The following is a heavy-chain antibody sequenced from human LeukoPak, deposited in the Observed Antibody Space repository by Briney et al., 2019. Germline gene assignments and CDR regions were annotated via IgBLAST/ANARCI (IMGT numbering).Heavy chain of an antibody. CDR2: IYYSGST. CDR3: ARDGGASSIRLRGKFDP. CDR1: GGSISSGGYY. D-gene: IGHD6-13*01. Sequence: SQTLSLTCTVSGGSISSGGYYWSWIRQHPGKGLEWIGYIYYSGSTYYNPSLKSRVTISVDTSKNQFSLKLSSVTAADTALNYCARDGGASSIRLRGKFDPWGQGTLVTVSS. V-gene: IGHV4-31*03. J-gene: IGHJ5*02.